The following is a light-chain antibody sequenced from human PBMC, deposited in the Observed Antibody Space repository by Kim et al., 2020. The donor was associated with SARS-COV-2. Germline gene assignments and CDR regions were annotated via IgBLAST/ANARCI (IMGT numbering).Light chain of an antibody. CDR3: QAWDSSTWV. J-gene: IGLJ3*02. CDR2: QDS. CDR1: KLGDKY. Sequence: SYELTQPPSVSVSPGQTASITCSGDKLGDKYACWYQQKPGQSPVLVIYQDSKRPSGIPERFSGSNSGNPATLTISGTQALDEADYYCQAWDSSTWV. V-gene: IGLV3-1*01.